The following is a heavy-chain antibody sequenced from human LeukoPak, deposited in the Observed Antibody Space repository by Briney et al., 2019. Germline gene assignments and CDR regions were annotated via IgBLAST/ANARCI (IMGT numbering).Heavy chain of an antibody. V-gene: IGHV4-39*01. J-gene: IGHJ6*03. Sequence: SETLSLTCTVSGGSISSSSYYWGWIRQPPGKGLEWIGSIYYSGSTYYNPSLKSRVTISVDTSKNQFSLKLSSVTAADTAVYYCARHPGYYDSSGTKYYYYYMDVWGKGTTVTVSS. CDR2: IYYSGST. CDR1: GGSISSSSYY. D-gene: IGHD3-22*01. CDR3: ARHPGYYDSSGTKYYYYYMDV.